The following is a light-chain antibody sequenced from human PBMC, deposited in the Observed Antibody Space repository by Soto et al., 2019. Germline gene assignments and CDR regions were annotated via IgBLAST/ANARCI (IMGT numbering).Light chain of an antibody. V-gene: IGLV2-11*01. CDR3: CSYAGSYTYV. Sequence: QSALTQPRSVSGSPGQSVTISCTGTSSDVGDYNSVSWYQQHPGKAPKLVIYDVSKRPSGVPDRFSGSKSGNTASLTISGLQADDDADYYCCSYAGSYTYVFGTGTKVTVL. CDR1: SSDVGDYNS. CDR2: DVS. J-gene: IGLJ1*01.